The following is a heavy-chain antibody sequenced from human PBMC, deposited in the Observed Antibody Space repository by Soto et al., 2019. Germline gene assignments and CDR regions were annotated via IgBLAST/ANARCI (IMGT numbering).Heavy chain of an antibody. Sequence: QVQLVQSGAEVKKPGSSVMVSCKASGGTFSSYGISWVRQAPGQGLEWMGGIIPIFGTPNYAQKFQGRVTSTAYKSTSIAYMELYSLRSEDTAVYYCAADLRVGELAYYGLDVWGQGTTVTVA. CDR2: IIPIFGTP. V-gene: IGHV1-69*06. J-gene: IGHJ6*02. D-gene: IGHD3-16*01. CDR1: GGTFSSYG. CDR3: AADLRVGELAYYGLDV.